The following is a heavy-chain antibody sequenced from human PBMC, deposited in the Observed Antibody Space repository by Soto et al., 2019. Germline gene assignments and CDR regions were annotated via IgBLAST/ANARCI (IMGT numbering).Heavy chain of an antibody. Sequence: GGSLRLSCAASGFTFSNAWMSWVRQAPGKGLEWVGRIKSKTDGGTTDYAAPVKGRFTISRDDSKNTLYLQMNSLKTEDTAVYYCTGYDFWSGYYDDWGQGTLVTVSS. V-gene: IGHV3-15*01. D-gene: IGHD3-3*01. J-gene: IGHJ4*02. CDR1: GFTFSNAW. CDR3: TGYDFWSGYYDD. CDR2: IKSKTDGGTT.